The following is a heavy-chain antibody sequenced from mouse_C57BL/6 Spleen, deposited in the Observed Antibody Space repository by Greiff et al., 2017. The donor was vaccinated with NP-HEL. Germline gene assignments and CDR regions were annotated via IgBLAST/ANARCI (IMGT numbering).Heavy chain of an antibody. CDR1: GFTFSDYG. D-gene: IGHD1-1*01. CDR2: ISSGSSTI. Sequence: VQLKASGGCLVKPGGSLKLSCAASGFTFSDYGMHWVRQAPEKGLEWVAYISSGSSTIYYADTVKGRFTISRDNAKNTLFLQMTSLRSEDTAMYYCARSTVVDWYFDVWGTGTTVTVSS. J-gene: IGHJ1*03. V-gene: IGHV5-17*01. CDR3: ARSTVVDWYFDV.